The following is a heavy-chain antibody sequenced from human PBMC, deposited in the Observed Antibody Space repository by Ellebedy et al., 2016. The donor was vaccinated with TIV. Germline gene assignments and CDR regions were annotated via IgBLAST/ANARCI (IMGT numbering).Heavy chain of an antibody. J-gene: IGHJ4*02. CDR3: ARWPSQTSHFDY. Sequence: GESLKISCKGSGYSFSSNWIGWVRQMPGKGLELMGIIYPGNSNTRYSPSFQGQVTISADTSINSAYLQWSSLKASDTAMYYCARWPSQTSHFDYWGQGTLVTVSS. CDR2: IYPGNSNT. CDR1: GYSFSSNW. V-gene: IGHV5-51*01. D-gene: IGHD4-11*01.